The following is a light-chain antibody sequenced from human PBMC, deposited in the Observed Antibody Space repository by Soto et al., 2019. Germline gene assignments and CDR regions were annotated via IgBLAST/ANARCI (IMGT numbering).Light chain of an antibody. Sequence: EVVLTQSPATLSLSPGERATLSCRASQSVSTYLAWYQQKPGQAPSLLIYAASSRATGFPARFSGSGSGTEFTLTISSLEREDFAVYYCQQRSNWPPYTLGQGTKLEMK. CDR1: QSVSTY. V-gene: IGKV3-11*01. CDR3: QQRSNWPPYT. CDR2: AAS. J-gene: IGKJ2*01.